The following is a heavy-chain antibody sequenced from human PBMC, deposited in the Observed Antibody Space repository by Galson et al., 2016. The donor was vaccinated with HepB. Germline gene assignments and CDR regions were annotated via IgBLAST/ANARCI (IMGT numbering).Heavy chain of an antibody. Sequence: SVKVSCKASGYRFPTYGISWVRQAPGQGPEWLGWISANSGNTNYAQKFQDRVTMTRDTSASTVYMDLRSLRSDDTAVFYCARDVQFRFDYWGQGTLVTVSS. CDR3: ARDVQFRFDY. CDR1: GYRFPTYG. V-gene: IGHV1-18*04. D-gene: IGHD5-24*01. CDR2: ISANSGNT. J-gene: IGHJ4*02.